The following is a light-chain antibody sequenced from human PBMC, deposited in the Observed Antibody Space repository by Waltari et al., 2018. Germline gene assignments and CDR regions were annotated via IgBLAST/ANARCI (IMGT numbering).Light chain of an antibody. CDR3: QDSYSTLSFV. CDR1: QSITTA. J-gene: IGKJ3*01. V-gene: IGKV1-39*01. Sequence: DIQLAQSPSSLSASVGDTVTITCRASQSITTALNWYQQRPGQAPRLQSYAASSWPGGVPSRFSGSGSGTDFTLTINGLQPEDFATYYCQDSYSTLSFVFGPGTRVDVK. CDR2: AAS.